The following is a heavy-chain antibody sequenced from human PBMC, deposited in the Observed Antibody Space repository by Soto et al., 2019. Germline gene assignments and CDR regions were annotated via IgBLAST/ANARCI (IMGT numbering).Heavy chain of an antibody. J-gene: IGHJ3*01. CDR2: IYDSGVT. V-gene: IGHV4-30-4*08. Sequence: SETLSLTGSVAGAIVTSGENYWSWARQPPGKGLEWLGYIYDSGVTSYTPALKSRVTLSLDRPNNQVSLKLRSVTAADTAVYFCVRDLAHGYTGNVWGHGXLVTVSS. D-gene: IGHD5-18*01. CDR3: VRDLAHGYTGNV. CDR1: GAIVTSGENY.